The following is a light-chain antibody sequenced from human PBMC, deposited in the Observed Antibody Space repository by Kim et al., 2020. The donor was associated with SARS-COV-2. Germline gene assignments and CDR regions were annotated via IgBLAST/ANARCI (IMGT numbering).Light chain of an antibody. CDR1: QSLLHSSGYNY. CDR3: MQALQTPPYT. CDR2: SAS. V-gene: IGKV2-28*01. J-gene: IGKJ2*01. Sequence: PASISCRFSQSLLHSSGYNYLDWYLQKPGQSPQLLIHSASNRASGVPDRFSGSGSGTDFTLKISRVEAEDVGVYYCMQALQTPPYTFGQGTKLEI.